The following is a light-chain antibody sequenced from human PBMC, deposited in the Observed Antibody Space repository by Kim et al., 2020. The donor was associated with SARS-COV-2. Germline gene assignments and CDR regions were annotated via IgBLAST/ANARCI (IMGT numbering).Light chain of an antibody. CDR3: QNYNGAPWT. CDR1: QAISKY. V-gene: IGKV1-27*01. J-gene: IGKJ1*01. CDR2: TAS. Sequence: ASIGDRVTITCRASQAISKYLAWYQQKPGKAPKLLIYTASTLQSGVPSRFSGSGSGTDFTLTISSLQPEDVATYYCQNYNGAPWTFGQGTKVEIK.